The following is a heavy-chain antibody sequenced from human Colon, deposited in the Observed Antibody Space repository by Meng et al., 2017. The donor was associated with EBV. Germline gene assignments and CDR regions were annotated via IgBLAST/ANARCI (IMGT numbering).Heavy chain of an antibody. Sequence: VHLQVSGPGLVKPSQTLSLPCVVSGDFISSGNYHWSWIRQAPGKGLEWIGHSESTSYNPSLRSRVVISVDTAKNQFSLRLDSVTAADTAVYYCTTYAVGAGGRGYWGPGTLVTVSS. CDR2: HSEST. V-gene: IGHV4-30-4*01. J-gene: IGHJ4*02. D-gene: IGHD2-15*01. CDR3: TTYAVGAGGRGY. CDR1: GDFISSGNYH.